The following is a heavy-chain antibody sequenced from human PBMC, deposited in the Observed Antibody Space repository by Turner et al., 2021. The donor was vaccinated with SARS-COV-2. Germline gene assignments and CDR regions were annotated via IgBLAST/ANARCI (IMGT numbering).Heavy chain of an antibody. CDR2: ISYDGSNK. Sequence: QVQLVESGGGVVQPGWSLRLACAASGFTFSSYGMHWVRQAPGKGLEWVGVISYDGSNKYYADSVKGRFTISRDNSKNTLYLQMNSLRAEDTAVYYCAKGESQYFDYWGQGTLVTVSS. CDR3: AKGESQYFDY. CDR1: GFTFSSYG. V-gene: IGHV3-30*18. J-gene: IGHJ4*02.